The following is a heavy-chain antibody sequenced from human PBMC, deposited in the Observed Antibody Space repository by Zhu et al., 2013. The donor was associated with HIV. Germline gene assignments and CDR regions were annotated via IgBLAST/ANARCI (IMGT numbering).Heavy chain of an antibody. D-gene: IGHD5-12*01. V-gene: IGHV1-69*01. Sequence: QVQLVQSGAEVKKPGSSVKVSCKASGGIFSSYAISWVRQAPGQGLEWMGGIIPIFGTANYAQKFQGRVTITADESTSTAYMELSSLRSEDTAVYYCATWGKMATITTSRYYYYYMDVWGKGTTVTVSS. CDR3: ATWGKMATITTSRYYYYYMDV. CDR1: GGIFSSYA. CDR2: IIPIFGTA. J-gene: IGHJ6*03.